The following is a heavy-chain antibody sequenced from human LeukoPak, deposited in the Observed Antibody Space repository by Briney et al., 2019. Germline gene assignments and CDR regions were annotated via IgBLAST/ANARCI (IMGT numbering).Heavy chain of an antibody. Sequence: SVKVSCKASGGTFNSYAISWVRQAPGQGLEWMGGIIPIFGTANYAQKFQGRVTITADESTSTAYMELSSLRSEDTAVYYCARRGLLGPLDYWGQGTLVTVSS. CDR3: ARRGLLGPLDY. CDR1: GGTFNSYA. D-gene: IGHD2-21*01. J-gene: IGHJ4*02. V-gene: IGHV1-69*13. CDR2: IIPIFGTA.